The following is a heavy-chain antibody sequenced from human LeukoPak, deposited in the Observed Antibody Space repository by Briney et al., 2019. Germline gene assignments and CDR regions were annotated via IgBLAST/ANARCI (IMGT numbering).Heavy chain of an antibody. J-gene: IGHJ4*02. Sequence: PGGSLRLSCSASGFTFTSYAMSWVRQGPGKGLEWVSVISDSGGSTYYADSVKGRFTISRDNSKNTLYLQMNSLRADDTAVYYCAKRRWLGGIGVADPFDYWGQGTLVTVSS. CDR2: ISDSGGST. V-gene: IGHV3-23*01. D-gene: IGHD6-19*01. CDR1: GFTFTSYA. CDR3: AKRRWLGGIGVADPFDY.